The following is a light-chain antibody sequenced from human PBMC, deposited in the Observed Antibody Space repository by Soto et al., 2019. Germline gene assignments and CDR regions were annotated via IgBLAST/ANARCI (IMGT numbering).Light chain of an antibody. CDR3: QQRSNWPRT. CDR2: DAS. J-gene: IGKJ3*01. CDR1: QSVSSF. V-gene: IGKV3-11*01. Sequence: EIVLTQSPATLSLSPGERVTLSCRASQSVSSFLAWYQQKPGQAPRLLIYDASNRATGIPARFSGSGSGTDFPLPISSLEPEDFAVYYCQQRSNWPRTFGPGTKVDIK.